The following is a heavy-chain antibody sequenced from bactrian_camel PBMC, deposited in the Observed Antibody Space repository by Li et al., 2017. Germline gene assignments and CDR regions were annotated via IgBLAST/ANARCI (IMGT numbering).Heavy chain of an antibody. CDR3: AADSRLYCANTDYNF. D-gene: IGHD3*01. V-gene: IGHV3S31*01. CDR1: EYTISRWY. CDR2: ISIDGTGL. J-gene: IGHJ4*01. Sequence: VQLVESGGGSVQAGQSLTLSCTAPEYTISRWYMAWFRQRPDKEREGVASISIDGTGLEYADSVKGRFSISKDNAKNTLYLQMNSLKPEETAIYYCAADSRLYCANTDYNFWGQGTQVTVS.